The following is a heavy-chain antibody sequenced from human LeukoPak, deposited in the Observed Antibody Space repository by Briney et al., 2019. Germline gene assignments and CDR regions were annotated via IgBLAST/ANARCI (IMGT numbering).Heavy chain of an antibody. Sequence: GGSLRLSCAGSGFTFSNYAMHWVRQAPGKGLQYVSDISSNGGSTYYADSVKGRFTISRDNSKNTLYLQMGSLRAEDMAVYYCARAKAYFFDYWGQGTLVTVSS. V-gene: IGHV3-64*02. J-gene: IGHJ4*02. CDR3: ARAKAYFFDY. CDR1: GFTFSNYA. CDR2: ISSNGGST.